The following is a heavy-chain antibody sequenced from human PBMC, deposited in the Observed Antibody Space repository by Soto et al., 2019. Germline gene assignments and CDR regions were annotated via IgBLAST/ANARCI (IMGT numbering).Heavy chain of an antibody. CDR1: GGSISSGGYY. D-gene: IGHD3-9*01. CDR2: IYYSGST. CDR3: ARGSRYDTLTGRVYSMDV. Sequence: SETLSLTCTVSGGSISSGGYYWSWIRQHPGKGLEWIGYIYYSGSTYYNPSLKSRVTISVDTSKNQFSLKLSSVTAADTAVYYCARGSRYDTLTGRVYSMDVWGKGTTVTVSS. J-gene: IGHJ6*03. V-gene: IGHV4-31*03.